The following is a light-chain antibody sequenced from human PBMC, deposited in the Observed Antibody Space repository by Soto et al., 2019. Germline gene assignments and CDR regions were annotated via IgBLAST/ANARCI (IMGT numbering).Light chain of an antibody. Sequence: DIQMAQSPSSVSASIGDRVTITCRASQDIARWLGWYQQKPGKAPNLLIYKASLLQSGVPSRFSGSGSGTDFTLTISSLQPEDFATYYCQQASTFPITYGGGTKVEMK. CDR3: QQASTFPIT. CDR1: QDIARW. CDR2: KAS. V-gene: IGKV1-12*01. J-gene: IGKJ4*01.